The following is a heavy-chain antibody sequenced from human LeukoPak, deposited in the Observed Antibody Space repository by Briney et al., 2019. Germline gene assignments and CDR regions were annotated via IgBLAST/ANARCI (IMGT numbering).Heavy chain of an antibody. CDR1: DYPISSGYF. CDR2: ISHSGST. V-gene: IGHV4-38-2*02. Sequence: RPSETLSLTCSVTDYPISSGYFWGWIRQPPQKGLEWIATISHSGSTYFSPSLKSRVIVSIDAPKNQFSLNLTSVTAADTAVYYCAREHCAGGYCYFLDYWGQGILVTVSS. CDR3: AREHCAGGYCYFLDY. D-gene: IGHD2-8*02. J-gene: IGHJ4*02.